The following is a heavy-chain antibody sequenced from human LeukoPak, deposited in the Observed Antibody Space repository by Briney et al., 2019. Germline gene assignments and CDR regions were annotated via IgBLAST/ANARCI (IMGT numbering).Heavy chain of an antibody. J-gene: IGHJ4*02. CDR1: GYTLTELS. Sequence: SVKVSCKVSGYTLTELSMHWVRQAPGKGLEWMGGIIPIFGTANYAQKFQGRVTITTDESTSTAYMELSSLRSEDTAVYYCARSWSSSSFDYWGQGTLVTVSS. V-gene: IGHV1-69*05. CDR3: ARSWSSSSFDY. D-gene: IGHD6-6*01. CDR2: IIPIFGTA.